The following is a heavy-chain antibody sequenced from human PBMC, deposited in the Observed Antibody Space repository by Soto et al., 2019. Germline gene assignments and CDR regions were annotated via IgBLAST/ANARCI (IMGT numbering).Heavy chain of an antibody. Sequence: PSETLSLTCFVSGYSITAGGYYWSWIRHDPGKGLEWIGSFYSSGSIIYNPSLRSRVSISGDTSSNQFSMSLTSVTAADTARYYCARMYSSGSGWFHHWRHGTLVPVSS. CDR3: ARMYSSGSGWFHH. D-gene: IGHD6-19*01. J-gene: IGHJ5*02. V-gene: IGHV4-31*03. CDR1: GYSITAGGYY. CDR2: FYSSGSI.